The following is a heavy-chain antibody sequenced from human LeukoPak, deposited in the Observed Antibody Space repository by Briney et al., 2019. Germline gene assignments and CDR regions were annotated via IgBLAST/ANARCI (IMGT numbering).Heavy chain of an antibody. J-gene: IGHJ4*02. D-gene: IGHD5-12*01. CDR2: IYSGGST. CDR3: ARQGYSGYDYLFDY. CDR1: GFTVSSNY. Sequence: GGSLRLSCAASGFTVSSNYMSWVRQAPGKGLEWVSVIYSGGSTYYADSVKGRLTISRDNSKNTLYLQMNSLRAEDTAVYYCARQGYSGYDYLFDYWGQGTLVTVSS. V-gene: IGHV3-53*01.